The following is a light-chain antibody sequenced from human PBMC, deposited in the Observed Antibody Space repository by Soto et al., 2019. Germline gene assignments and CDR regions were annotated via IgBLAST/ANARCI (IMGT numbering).Light chain of an antibody. CDR1: SSDVGGYDY. Sequence: QSALTQPRSVSGSPGQSVPISCTGTSSDVGGYDYVSWFQQHPGKAPKLMIYDVSKRPSGVPDRFSGSKSGNTASLTISGLQAEDEADYYCCSYAGSPYVFGTGTKVTVL. V-gene: IGLV2-11*01. J-gene: IGLJ1*01. CDR3: CSYAGSPYV. CDR2: DVS.